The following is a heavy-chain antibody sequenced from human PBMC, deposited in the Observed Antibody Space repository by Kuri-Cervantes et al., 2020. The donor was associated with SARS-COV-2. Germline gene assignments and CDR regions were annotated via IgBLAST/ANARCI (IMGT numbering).Heavy chain of an antibody. CDR1: GYSISSGYY. V-gene: IGHV4-61*01. D-gene: IGHD2-2*02. Sequence: GSLRLSCAVSGYSISSGYYWGWIRQPPGKGLEWIGYIYYSGSTNYNPSLKSRVTISVDTSKNQFSLELSSVTAADTAVYYCARVGGYCSSTSCYNHAFDIWGQGTMVTVSS. CDR3: ARVGGYCSSTSCYNHAFDI. CDR2: IYYSGST. J-gene: IGHJ3*02.